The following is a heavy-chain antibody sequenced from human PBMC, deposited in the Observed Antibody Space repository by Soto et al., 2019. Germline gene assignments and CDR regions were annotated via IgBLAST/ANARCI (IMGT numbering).Heavy chain of an antibody. Sequence: EVQLVESGGGLVQPGGSLRLSCAASGFTFSSYWMSWVRQAPGKGLEWVANIKQDGSEKYYVDSMKGRFTISRDNAKNSLFLQMNSLRAEDTAVYYCVRVRCSGTSCRRGLYFDLWGRGTLVTVSS. CDR1: GFTFSSYW. D-gene: IGHD2-15*01. V-gene: IGHV3-7*01. CDR2: IKQDGSEK. CDR3: VRVRCSGTSCRRGLYFDL. J-gene: IGHJ2*01.